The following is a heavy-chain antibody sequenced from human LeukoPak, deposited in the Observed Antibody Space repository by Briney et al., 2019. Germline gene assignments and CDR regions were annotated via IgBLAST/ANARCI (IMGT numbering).Heavy chain of an antibody. V-gene: IGHV3-48*01. Sequence: GGSLRLSCAASGFTFSSYSMVWVRQAPGKGLEWVSYITSSSSLIYYADSVKGRFTISRDKAKNSLFLQVNSLRAEDTAIYYCARVYYSNYVRAFDIWGQGTMVTVSS. CDR2: ITSSSSLI. D-gene: IGHD4-11*01. CDR3: ARVYYSNYVRAFDI. J-gene: IGHJ3*02. CDR1: GFTFSSYS.